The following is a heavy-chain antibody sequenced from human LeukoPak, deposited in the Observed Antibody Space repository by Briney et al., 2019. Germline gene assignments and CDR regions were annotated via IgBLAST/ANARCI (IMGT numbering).Heavy chain of an antibody. CDR1: GYTFTSYG. CDR3: ARPRYSYGQGPLYYYMDV. V-gene: IGHV1-8*01. D-gene: IGHD5-18*01. J-gene: IGHJ6*03. CDR2: MNPNSGNT. Sequence: WASVKVSCKASGYTFTSYGINWVRQATGQGLEWMGWMNPNSGNTGYAQKFQGRVTMTRNTSISTAYMEVRSLRSDDTAVYYCARPRYSYGQGPLYYYMDVWGKGTTVTVSS.